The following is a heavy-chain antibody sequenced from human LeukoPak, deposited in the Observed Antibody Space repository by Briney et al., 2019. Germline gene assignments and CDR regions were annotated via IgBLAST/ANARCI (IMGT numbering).Heavy chain of an antibody. CDR2: INPNSGGT. V-gene: IGHV1-2*02. J-gene: IGHJ4*02. CDR3: ARDPSSRRNFDH. CDR1: GYTFSDYY. D-gene: IGHD2-2*01. Sequence: GASVKVSCKASGYTFSDYYMHWVRQAPGQGPEWMGWINPNSGGTNYAQKFQGRVTMTRDTSINTAYVEVGRLRSDDTAVYYCARDPSSRRNFDHWGQGTLVTVSS.